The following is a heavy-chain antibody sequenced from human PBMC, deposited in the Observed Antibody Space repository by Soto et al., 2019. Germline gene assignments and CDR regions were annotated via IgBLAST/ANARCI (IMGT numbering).Heavy chain of an antibody. Sequence: VQLVESGGGVVQPGRSLRLSCAASGFTFSSYGMHWVRQAPGKGLEWVAVIWYDGSNKYYADSVKGRFTISRDNSKNTLYLQMNSLRAEDTAVYYCARSKRGYSYGYDYWGQGTLVTVSS. J-gene: IGHJ4*02. V-gene: IGHV3-33*01. D-gene: IGHD5-18*01. CDR1: GFTFSSYG. CDR2: IWYDGSNK. CDR3: ARSKRGYSYGYDY.